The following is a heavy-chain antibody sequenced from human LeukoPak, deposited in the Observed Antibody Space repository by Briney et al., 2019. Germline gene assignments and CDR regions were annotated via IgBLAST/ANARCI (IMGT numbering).Heavy chain of an antibody. V-gene: IGHV1-24*01. CDR1: GYTLTELS. CDR3: ATDGSAENIAAAGRVYYYYGMDV. D-gene: IGHD6-13*01. CDR2: FDPEDGET. J-gene: IGHJ6*02. Sequence: ASVKVSCKVSGYTLTELSMHWVRQAPGKGLEWMGGFDPEDGETIYAQKFQGRVTMTEDTSTDTAYMELSSLRSEDTAVYYCATDGSAENIAAAGRVYYYYGMDVWAKGPRSPSP.